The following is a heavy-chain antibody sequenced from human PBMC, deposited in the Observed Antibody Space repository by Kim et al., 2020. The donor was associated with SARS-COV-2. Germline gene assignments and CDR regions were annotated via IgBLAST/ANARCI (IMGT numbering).Heavy chain of an antibody. J-gene: IGHJ4*02. CDR2: ISGSSSYI. Sequence: GGSLRLSCAASGFTFSSYSMNWVRQAPGKGLEWVSSISGSSSYIYYADSVKGRFTISRDNTKKSVYLQMNSLRAEDTALYYCAATKTFSGSEYWGQGTLATVSS. D-gene: IGHD3-22*01. CDR1: GFTFSSYS. V-gene: IGHV3-21*01. CDR3: AATKTFSGSEY.